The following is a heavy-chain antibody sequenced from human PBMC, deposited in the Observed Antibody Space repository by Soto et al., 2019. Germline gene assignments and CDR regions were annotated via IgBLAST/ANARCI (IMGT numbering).Heavy chain of an antibody. CDR3: AREGSGYNF. CDR1: GGSFSNFG. Sequence: SVKVSCKASGGSFSNFGISWVLQAPGQGLEWMGGIVPVFGRPNYAQRFRGRLTITADESTSTGYMELISLRSDDTAVYYCAREGSGYNFWGQGTQVTVSS. J-gene: IGHJ4*02. V-gene: IGHV1-69*13. CDR2: IVPVFGRP. D-gene: IGHD5-12*01.